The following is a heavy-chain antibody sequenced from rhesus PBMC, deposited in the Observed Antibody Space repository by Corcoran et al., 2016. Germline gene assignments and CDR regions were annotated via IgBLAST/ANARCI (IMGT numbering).Heavy chain of an antibody. CDR3: ARVAGVIINWYFDL. CDR2: IYGSGGGP. V-gene: IGHV4-106*01. D-gene: IGHD3-34*01. J-gene: IGHJ2*01. CDR1: GGSIIDDDY. Sequence: QVQLQESGPGLVKPSDTLSLTCAVSGGSIIDDDYWSWIRQPPGKGLEWIGYIYGSGGGPNYNPSLKNRVTISIDTAKNQFALKLSSVTAADTAVYYCARVAGVIINWYFDLWGPGTPITISS.